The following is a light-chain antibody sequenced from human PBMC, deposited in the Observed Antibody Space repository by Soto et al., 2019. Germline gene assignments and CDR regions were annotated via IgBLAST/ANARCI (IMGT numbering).Light chain of an antibody. CDR2: EDT. CDR1: SDDVGSYNL. V-gene: IGLV2-14*02. Sequence: QSVLTQPASVSGSPGQSITISCTGTSDDVGSYNLVSWYQQYPGKAPKVLIYEDTKRPSGVSNRFSGSKSGNTASLTISGLQAEDESSYYCSSYTSSSTPYVFGTGTKVTVL. CDR3: SSYTSSSTPYV. J-gene: IGLJ1*01.